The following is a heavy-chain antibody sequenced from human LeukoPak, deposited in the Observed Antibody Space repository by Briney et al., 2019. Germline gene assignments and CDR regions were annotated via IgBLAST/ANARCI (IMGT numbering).Heavy chain of an antibody. Sequence: ASVKVSCKASGGTFSSYAISWVRQAPGQGREWMGGIIPIFGTANYAQKFQGRVTITADESTSTAYMELSSLRSEDTAVYYCARVTGARYCSSTSCYTGDYYYYYMDVWGKGTTVTVSS. V-gene: IGHV1-69*01. CDR2: IIPIFGTA. CDR3: ARVTGARYCSSTSCYTGDYYYYYMDV. CDR1: GGTFSSYA. D-gene: IGHD2-2*02. J-gene: IGHJ6*03.